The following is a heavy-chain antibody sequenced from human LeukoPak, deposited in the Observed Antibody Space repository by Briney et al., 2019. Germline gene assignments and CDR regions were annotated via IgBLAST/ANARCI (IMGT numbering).Heavy chain of an antibody. CDR3: ARGRPGLASAGIYDF. V-gene: IGHV1-8*01. J-gene: IGHJ4*02. Sequence: SVKVSCKASGYTFTRSELNWVRQPTGQGLAWMGWMNPNTDKSGFARNFQGRVTMTKNISISTAYMEVTSLTYEDTAIYYCARGRPGLASAGIYDFWGQGTLITVSS. D-gene: IGHD6-13*01. CDR2: MNPNTDKS. CDR1: GYTFTRSE.